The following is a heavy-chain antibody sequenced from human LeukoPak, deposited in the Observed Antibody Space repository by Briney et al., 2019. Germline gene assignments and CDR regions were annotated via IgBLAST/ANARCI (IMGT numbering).Heavy chain of an antibody. J-gene: IGHJ3*02. Sequence: ASVKVSCKASGFTFTAYYMHWVRQAPGQGLEWMGWINPNSGGTNYAQKFQGRVTMTRDTSISTAYMELSRLRSDDTAVYYCARDPTSSWETAFDIWGQGTMVTVSS. CDR3: ARDPTSSWETAFDI. CDR2: INPNSGGT. CDR1: GFTFTAYY. V-gene: IGHV1-2*02. D-gene: IGHD1-26*01.